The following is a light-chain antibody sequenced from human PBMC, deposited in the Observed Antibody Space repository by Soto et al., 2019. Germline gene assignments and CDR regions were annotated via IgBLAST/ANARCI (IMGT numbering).Light chain of an antibody. CDR3: AAWDDSLNGPLV. V-gene: IGLV1-44*01. J-gene: IGLJ1*01. Sequence: QAVLTQPLSASGTPGQRVTISCSGSSSNIGSNTVNWYQQLPGTAPKLLIYSNNQRPSGVPDRFSGSKSGTSASLAISGLQSEDEADYYCAAWDDSLNGPLVFGTGTKLTVL. CDR2: SNN. CDR1: SSNIGSNT.